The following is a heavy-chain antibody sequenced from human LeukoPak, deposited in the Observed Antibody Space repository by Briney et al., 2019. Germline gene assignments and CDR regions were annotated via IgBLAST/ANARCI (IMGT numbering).Heavy chain of an antibody. CDR3: AKDDRWLQFCC. V-gene: IGHV3-23*01. CDR2: ISNSSPNI. Sequence: PGGSLRLSCAASGFTFISYSMNWVRQAPGKGLEWVSSISNSSPNIYYADSVRGRFTISRDNSRNTVYLQMNSLRAEDTAVYYCAKDDRWLQFCCWGQGTLVTVS. D-gene: IGHD5-24*01. J-gene: IGHJ4*02. CDR1: GFTFISYS.